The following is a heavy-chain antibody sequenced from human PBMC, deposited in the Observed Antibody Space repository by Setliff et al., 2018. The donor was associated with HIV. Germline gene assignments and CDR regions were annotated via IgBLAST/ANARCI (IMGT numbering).Heavy chain of an antibody. D-gene: IGHD5-18*01. Sequence: SETLSLTCAVYGGSFSGYYWGWIRQPPGKGLEWIGSFHYSGSTSYNPSLKSRVAISVDTSKSQFSLKMTSVTAADTAVYYCARGLSVYSYANVYYYHGMDVWGQGTTVTVSS. CDR1: GGSFSGYY. V-gene: IGHV4-34*01. CDR2: FHYSGST. CDR3: ARGLSVYSYANVYYYHGMDV. J-gene: IGHJ6*02.